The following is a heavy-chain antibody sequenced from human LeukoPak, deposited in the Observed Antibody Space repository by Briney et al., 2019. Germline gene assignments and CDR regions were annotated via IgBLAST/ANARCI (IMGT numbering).Heavy chain of an antibody. CDR1: GGTFSSYA. D-gene: IGHD2-15*01. CDR3: ARGDLVVVAAVYGMDV. J-gene: IGHJ6*02. V-gene: IGHV1-69*13. Sequence: SVKVSCKASGGTFSSYAISWVRQAPGQGLEWMGGIIPIFGTANYAQKFQGRVTITADESTSTAYMELSSLRSEDTAVYYCARGDLVVVAAVYGMDVWGQGTTVTVSS. CDR2: IIPIFGTA.